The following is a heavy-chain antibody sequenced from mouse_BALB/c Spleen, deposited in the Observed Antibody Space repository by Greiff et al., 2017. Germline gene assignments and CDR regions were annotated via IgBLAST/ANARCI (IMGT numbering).Heavy chain of an antibody. V-gene: IGHV3-6*02. Sequence: EVQVVESGPGLVKPSQSLSLTCSVTGYSITSGYYWNWIRQFPGNKLEWMGYISYDGSNNYNPSLKNRISITRDTSKNQFFLKLNSVTTEDTATYYCAREGGYYGYFDVWGAGTTVTVSS. CDR1: GYSITSGYY. J-gene: IGHJ1*01. CDR3: AREGGYYGYFDV. D-gene: IGHD2-2*01. CDR2: ISYDGSN.